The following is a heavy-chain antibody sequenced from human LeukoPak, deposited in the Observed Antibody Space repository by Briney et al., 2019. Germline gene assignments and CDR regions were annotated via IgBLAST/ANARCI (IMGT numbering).Heavy chain of an antibody. CDR3: ARDSGNYHYDMDV. Sequence: ASVKVSCKASGYTFTSYGISWVRQAPGQGLEWMEINFFHDGTTSNTQKFPGRLTMTRDTSTSTVYMELSSLRSEDTAVYYCARDSGNYHYDMDVWGQGTTVIVSS. D-gene: IGHD3-10*01. CDR2: NFFHDGTT. J-gene: IGHJ6*02. CDR1: GYTFTSYG. V-gene: IGHV1-18*01.